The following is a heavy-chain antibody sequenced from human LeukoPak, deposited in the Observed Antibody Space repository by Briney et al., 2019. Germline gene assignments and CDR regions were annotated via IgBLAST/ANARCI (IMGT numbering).Heavy chain of an antibody. V-gene: IGHV1-69*13. Sequence: SVTVSCKASGGTFSSYAISWVRQAPGQGPEWMGGIIPIFGTANYAQKFQGRVTITADESTSTAYMELSSLRSEDTAVYYCARDGDTAMVTGYYYMDVWGKGTTVTVSS. CDR1: GGTFSSYA. J-gene: IGHJ6*03. CDR2: IIPIFGTA. CDR3: ARDGDTAMVTGYYYMDV. D-gene: IGHD5-18*01.